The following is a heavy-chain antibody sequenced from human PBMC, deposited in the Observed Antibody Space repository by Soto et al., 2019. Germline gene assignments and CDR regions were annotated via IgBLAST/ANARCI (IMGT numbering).Heavy chain of an antibody. J-gene: IGHJ6*02. V-gene: IGHV1-18*04. Sequence: ASVKVSCKASGYTFTSYGISWVRQAPGQGLEWMGWISAYNGNTNYAQKLQGRVTMTTDTSTSTAYMELRSLRSDDTAVYYCARVGDIVVVPAAIRPGGYYYGMDVWGQGTTVTVSS. CDR3: ARVGDIVVVPAAIRPGGYYYGMDV. CDR1: GYTFTSYG. CDR2: ISAYNGNT. D-gene: IGHD2-2*01.